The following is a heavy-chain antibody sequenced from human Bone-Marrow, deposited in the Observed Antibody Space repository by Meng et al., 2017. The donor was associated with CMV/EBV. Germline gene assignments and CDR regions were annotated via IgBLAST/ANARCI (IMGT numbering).Heavy chain of an antibody. CDR2: IRYDGSNK. V-gene: IGHV3-30*02. Sequence: GGSLRLSCAASGFTFSSYGMHWVRQAPGKGLEWVAFIRYDGSNKYYADSVKGRFTISRDNSKNTVFLQMNSLRVEDTAVYYCVGHQGGPREGVRLVWGQGTLVTVAS. CDR1: GFTFSSYG. J-gene: IGHJ4*02. D-gene: IGHD3-16*01. CDR3: VGHQGGPREGVRLV.